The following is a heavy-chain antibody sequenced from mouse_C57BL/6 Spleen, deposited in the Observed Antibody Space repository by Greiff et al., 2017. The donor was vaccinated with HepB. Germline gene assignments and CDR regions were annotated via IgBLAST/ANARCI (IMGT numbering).Heavy chain of an antibody. CDR1: GYTFTSYW. D-gene: IGHD1-1*01. CDR3: ARRSTVVGFDY. V-gene: IGHV1-69*01. J-gene: IGHJ2*01. Sequence: LQQPGAELVMPGASVKLSCKASGYTFTSYWMHWVKQRPGQGLEWIGEIDPSDSYTNYNQKFKGKSTLTVDKSSSTAYMQLSSLTSEDSAVYYCARRSTVVGFDYWGQGTTLTVSS. CDR2: IDPSDSYT.